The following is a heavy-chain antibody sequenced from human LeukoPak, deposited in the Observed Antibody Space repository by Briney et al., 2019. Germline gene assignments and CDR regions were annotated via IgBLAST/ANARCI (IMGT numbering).Heavy chain of an antibody. CDR2: INHSGST. Sequence: PSETLSLTCTVSGGSISGSSYYWSWLRQPPGTGLEWIGEINHSGSTNYNPSLKSRVTISVDTSKNQFSLKLSSVTAADTAVYYCAYAQAPSELGMDVWGQGTTVTVSS. V-gene: IGHV4-39*07. J-gene: IGHJ6*02. D-gene: IGHD1-26*01. CDR3: AYAQAPSELGMDV. CDR1: GGSISGSSYY.